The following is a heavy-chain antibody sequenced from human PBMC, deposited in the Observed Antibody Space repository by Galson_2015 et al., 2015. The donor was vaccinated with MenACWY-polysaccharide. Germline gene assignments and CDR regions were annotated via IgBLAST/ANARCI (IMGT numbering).Heavy chain of an antibody. CDR3: ARIIARKYTFADS. J-gene: IGHJ4*02. CDR1: GYKFTSYD. V-gene: IGHV1-8*01. D-gene: IGHD2-21*01. CDR2: MNPNSGNT. Sequence: SVKVSCKASGYKFTSYDINWVRQASGQGLEWMGWMNPNSGNTGYAQKFQGRVTMTSSSAMTTAYMELSSLSSEDTAVYYCARIIARKYTFADSWGQGTLVTVSS.